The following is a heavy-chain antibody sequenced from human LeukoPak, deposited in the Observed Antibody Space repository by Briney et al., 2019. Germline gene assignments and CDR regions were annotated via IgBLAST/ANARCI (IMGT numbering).Heavy chain of an antibody. V-gene: IGHV4-59*12. D-gene: IGHD2-2*01. CDR3: ARGGVPALGYYYYMDV. CDR2: IYYSGST. CDR1: GGSISSYY. J-gene: IGHJ6*03. Sequence: SETLSLTCTVSGGSISSYYWSWIRQPPGKGLEWIGYIYYSGSTNYNPSLKSRVTISVDTSKNQFSLKLSSVTAADTAVYYCARGGVPALGYYYYMDVWGKGTTVTVSS.